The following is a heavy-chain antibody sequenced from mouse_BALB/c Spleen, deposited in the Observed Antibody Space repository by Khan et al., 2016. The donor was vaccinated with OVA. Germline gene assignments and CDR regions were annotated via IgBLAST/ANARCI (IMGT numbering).Heavy chain of an antibody. Sequence: EVQLQESGPGLVKPSQSLSLTCTVTGFTITSDYIWNWSRHSPGNKLEWMGYISSSGSTSYNPSLKRRISITRDTSKNQLFLQLSCVTTEDTATDSCASSSSYDYDAWFAFWGQGTLVTVSA. CDR2: ISSSGST. J-gene: IGHJ3*01. CDR1: GFTITSDYI. V-gene: IGHV3-2*02. D-gene: IGHD2-4*01. CDR3: ASSSSYDYDAWFAF.